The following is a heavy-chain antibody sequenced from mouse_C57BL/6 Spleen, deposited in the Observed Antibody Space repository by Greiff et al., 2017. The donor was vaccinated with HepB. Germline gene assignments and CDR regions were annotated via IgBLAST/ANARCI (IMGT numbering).Heavy chain of an antibody. CDR2: IYPRSGNT. V-gene: IGHV1-81*01. J-gene: IGHJ3*01. D-gene: IGHD2-10*02. CDR3: ARRGMGYGNYPAWFAY. Sequence: VQLQQSGAELARPGASVKLSCKASGYTFTSYGISWVKQRTGQGLEWIGEIYPRSGNTYYNEKFKGKAKLTADKSSRTAYMELRSLTSEDSAVYFCARRGMGYGNYPAWFAYWGQGTLVTVSA. CDR1: GYTFTSYG.